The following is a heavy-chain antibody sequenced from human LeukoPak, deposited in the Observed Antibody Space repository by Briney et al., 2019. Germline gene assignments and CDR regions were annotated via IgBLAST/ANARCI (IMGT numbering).Heavy chain of an antibody. V-gene: IGHV4-4*07. J-gene: IGHJ5*02. D-gene: IGHD5-12*01. CDR2: IYTSGST. CDR1: GGSVSSYY. CDR3: ARGIVSGGYDYSNWFDP. Sequence: SETLSLTCTVSGGSVSSYYWSWIRQPAGKGLEWIGRIYTSGSTNYNPSLRSRVPMSVDTSKNQFSLKLSSVTAADTAVYYCARGIVSGGYDYSNWFDPWGQGTLVTVSS.